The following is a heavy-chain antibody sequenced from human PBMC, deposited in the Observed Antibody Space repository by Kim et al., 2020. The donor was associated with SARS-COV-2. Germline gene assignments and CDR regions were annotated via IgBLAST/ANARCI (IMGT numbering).Heavy chain of an antibody. Sequence: DSVKGRFTISRDNSKNTLYLQMDSLRAEDTAVYYCARAGSSSSARSGMDVWGQGTTVTVSS. J-gene: IGHJ6*02. V-gene: IGHV3-30*01. CDR3: ARAGSSSSARSGMDV. D-gene: IGHD6-13*01.